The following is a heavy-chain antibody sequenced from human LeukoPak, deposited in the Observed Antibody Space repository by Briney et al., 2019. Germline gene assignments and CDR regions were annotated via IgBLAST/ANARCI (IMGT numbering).Heavy chain of an antibody. D-gene: IGHD3-3*01. Sequence: GGSLRLSCAAPGFTVSSNYMSWVRQAPGKGLEWVSVIYSGGSTYYADSVKGRFTISRDNSKNTLYLQMNSLRAEDTAVYYCARDRSGWFDPWGQGTLVTVSS. CDR2: IYSGGST. CDR1: GFTVSSNY. J-gene: IGHJ5*02. V-gene: IGHV3-66*01. CDR3: ARDRSGWFDP.